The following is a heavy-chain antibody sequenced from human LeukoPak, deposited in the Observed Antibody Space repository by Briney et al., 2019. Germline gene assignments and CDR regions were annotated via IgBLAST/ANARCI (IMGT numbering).Heavy chain of an antibody. J-gene: IGHJ6*02. CDR3: ARDPYSSTWSYGMDI. Sequence: PGGSLRLSCTASGFTLSNYWMSWVRQTPEKGLEWVANIKQDESEKVYVDSAKGRFTISRDNAKSSLYLQMGGLRADDTAVYYCARDPYSSTWSYGMDIWGQGTTVAVSS. CDR1: GFTLSNYW. CDR2: IKQDESEK. V-gene: IGHV3-7*05. D-gene: IGHD6-13*01.